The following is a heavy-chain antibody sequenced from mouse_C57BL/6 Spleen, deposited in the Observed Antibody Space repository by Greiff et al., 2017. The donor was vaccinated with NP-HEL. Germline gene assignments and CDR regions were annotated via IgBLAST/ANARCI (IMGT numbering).Heavy chain of an antibody. CDR2: IDPENGDT. V-gene: IGHV14-4*01. Sequence: VQLQQSGAELVRPGASVKLSCTASGFNIKDDYMHWVKQRPEQGLEWIGWIDPENGDTEYASKFQGKATITADTSSNTAYLQLSSLTSEDTAVYYCTTRRYYGSSGGYWGQGTTLTVSS. CDR1: GFNIKDDY. J-gene: IGHJ2*01. D-gene: IGHD1-1*01. CDR3: TTRRYYGSSGGY.